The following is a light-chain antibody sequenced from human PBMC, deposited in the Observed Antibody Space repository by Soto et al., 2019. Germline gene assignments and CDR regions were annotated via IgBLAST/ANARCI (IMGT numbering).Light chain of an antibody. V-gene: IGLV2-8*01. J-gene: IGLJ2*01. CDR1: SSDVGGYNY. CDR3: SSYGGTNSLKV. Sequence: QSALTQPPSASGSPGQSVTISCTGTSSDVGGYNYVSWYQQHPGKAPKVMMYEVSKRPSGVPDRFSGSKSGNTASLTVSGLQAEDEADYYCSSYGGTNSLKVLGGGTKLTVL. CDR2: EVS.